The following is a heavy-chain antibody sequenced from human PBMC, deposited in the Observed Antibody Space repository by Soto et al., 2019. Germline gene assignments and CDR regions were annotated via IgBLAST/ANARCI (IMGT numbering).Heavy chain of an antibody. CDR3: ARGEYDYVWGSYRPLYYYYGMDV. CDR1: GGTFSSYA. CDR2: IIPIFGTA. V-gene: IGHV1-69*13. Sequence: ASVKVSCKASGGTFSSYAISWVRQAPGQGLEWMGGIIPIFGTANYAQKFQGRVTITADESTSTAYMELSSLRSEDTAVYYCARGEYDYVWGSYRPLYYYYGMDVWGQGTTVTVSS. D-gene: IGHD3-16*02. J-gene: IGHJ6*02.